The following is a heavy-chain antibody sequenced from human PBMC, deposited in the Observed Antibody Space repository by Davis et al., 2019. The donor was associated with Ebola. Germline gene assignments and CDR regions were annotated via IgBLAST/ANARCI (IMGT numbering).Heavy chain of an antibody. J-gene: IGHJ4*02. Sequence: GGSLRLSCAASGFTVSSNYMSWVRQAPGKGLEWVANIKEDGGEKYYVDSVEGRFTISRDNVKNSLYLQMNFLRADDTAVYYCASISLAASYFDYWGQGALVTVSS. CDR1: GFTVSSNY. CDR2: IKEDGGEK. D-gene: IGHD6-19*01. CDR3: ASISLAASYFDY. V-gene: IGHV3-7*03.